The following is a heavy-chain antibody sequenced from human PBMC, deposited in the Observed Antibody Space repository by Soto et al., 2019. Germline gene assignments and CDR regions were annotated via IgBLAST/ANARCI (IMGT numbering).Heavy chain of an antibody. V-gene: IGHV4-34*01. CDR1: GGSFSGYN. CDR3: ARGRSSNFVTCSVGSCYQRNWFDP. J-gene: IGHJ5*02. CDR2: INHSGST. Sequence: SEPLSLTCAVYGGSFSGYNWSWIRQPPGKGLEWIGEINHSGSTNYNPSLKSRVTISVDTTKNKFSLNMSPVTAADTAVYYCARGRSSNFVTCSVGSCYQRNWFDPWGQVTLVTVAS. D-gene: IGHD2-15*01.